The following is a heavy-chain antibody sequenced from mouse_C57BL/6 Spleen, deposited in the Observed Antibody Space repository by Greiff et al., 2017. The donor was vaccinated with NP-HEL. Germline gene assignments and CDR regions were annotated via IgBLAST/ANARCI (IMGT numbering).Heavy chain of an antibody. CDR2: ISNLAYSI. CDR3: ARRGYYGFDY. Sequence: EVKLMESGGGLVQPGGSLKLSCAASGFTFSDYGMAWVRQAPRKGPEWVAFISNLAYSIYYADTVTGRFTISRENAKNTLYLEMSSLRSEDTAMYYCARRGYYGFDYWGQGTTLTVSS. J-gene: IGHJ2*01. V-gene: IGHV5-15*01. CDR1: GFTFSDYG. D-gene: IGHD1-1*01.